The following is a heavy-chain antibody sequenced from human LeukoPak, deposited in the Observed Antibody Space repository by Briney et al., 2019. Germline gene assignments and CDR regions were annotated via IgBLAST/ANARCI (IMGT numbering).Heavy chain of an antibody. CDR3: ATELGDY. D-gene: IGHD1-26*01. CDR2: ISAYNGNT. V-gene: IGHV1-18*01. CDR1: GYTFTSYG. J-gene: IGHJ4*02. Sequence: ASVKVSCKASGYTFTSYGISWVRQAPGQGLEWMGWISAYNGNTTYAQKVQGRVIITTDTSTSTAYMELRSPRSDDTAVYYCATELGDYWGQGTLVTVSS.